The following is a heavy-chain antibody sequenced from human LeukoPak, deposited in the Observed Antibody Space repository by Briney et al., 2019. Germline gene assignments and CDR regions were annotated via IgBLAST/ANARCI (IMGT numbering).Heavy chain of an antibody. D-gene: IGHD1-26*01. Sequence: GGSLRLSCAASGFTFTNSWMAWVRQAPGKGLEWVANIKQDGGTRHYADSLRGRFTISRDNPKNSPYLQMNSLRADDAAVYYCARDTVGSLDYWGQGILVTVAS. V-gene: IGHV3-7*01. CDR3: ARDTVGSLDY. CDR1: GFTFTNSW. CDR2: IKQDGGTR. J-gene: IGHJ4*02.